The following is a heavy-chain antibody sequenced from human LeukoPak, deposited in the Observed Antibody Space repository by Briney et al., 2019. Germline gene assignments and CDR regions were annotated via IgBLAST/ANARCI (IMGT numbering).Heavy chain of an antibody. Sequence: SETLSLTCTVSGGSISKYYWSWIRQPPGKGLEWIGYIYYSGTTYYNPSLKSRVFISLNTSQNQVSLQLSSVTAADTAIYYCARATGGAAAADFDPWGQGTLVTVSS. CDR3: ARATGGAAAADFDP. J-gene: IGHJ5*02. CDR2: IYYSGTT. CDR1: GGSISKYY. D-gene: IGHD6-13*01. V-gene: IGHV4-59*12.